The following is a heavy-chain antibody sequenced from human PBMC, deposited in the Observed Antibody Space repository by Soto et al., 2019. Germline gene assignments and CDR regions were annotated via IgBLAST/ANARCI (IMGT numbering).Heavy chain of an antibody. D-gene: IGHD2-21*01. V-gene: IGHV4-30-4*01. J-gene: IGHJ5*02. CDR1: CGSISSGDYY. CDR3: ASSGLKITYFWFDP. Sequence: SETLSLTCTVSCGSISSGDYYWSWIRQPPGKGLEWIGYIYYSGSTYYNPSLKSRVTISVDTSKNQFSLKLSSVTAADTAVYYCASSGLKITYFWFDPWGQGTLVTVSS. CDR2: IYYSGST.